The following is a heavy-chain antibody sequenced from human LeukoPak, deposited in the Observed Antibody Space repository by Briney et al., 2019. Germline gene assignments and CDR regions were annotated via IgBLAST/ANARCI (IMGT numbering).Heavy chain of an antibody. CDR1: GFIFSSYG. V-gene: IGHV3-33*01. CDR3: ARDELAVAKKGFLDS. Sequence: GRSLRLSCAASGFIFSSYGMHWVRQAPGKGLWWVAVIWYDGSNKYYADSVKGRFNISRDNSKNTLYLQVNSLRAEDTAVYYCARDELAVAKKGFLDSWGQGTLVTVSS. D-gene: IGHD6-19*01. CDR2: IWYDGSNK. J-gene: IGHJ4*02.